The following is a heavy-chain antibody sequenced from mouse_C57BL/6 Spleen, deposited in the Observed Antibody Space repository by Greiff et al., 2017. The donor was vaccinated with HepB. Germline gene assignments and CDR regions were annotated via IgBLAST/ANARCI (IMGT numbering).Heavy chain of an antibody. CDR1: GFTFTDYY. CDR3: ARFYYYGSSSAWFAY. CDR2: IRNKANGYTT. J-gene: IGHJ3*01. Sequence: EVQVVESGGGLVQPGGSLSLSCAASGFTFTDYYMSWVRQPPGKALEWLGFIRNKANGYTTEYSASVKGRFTISRDNSQSILYLQMNALRAEDSATYYCARFYYYGSSSAWFAYWGQGTLVTVSA. D-gene: IGHD1-1*01. V-gene: IGHV7-3*01.